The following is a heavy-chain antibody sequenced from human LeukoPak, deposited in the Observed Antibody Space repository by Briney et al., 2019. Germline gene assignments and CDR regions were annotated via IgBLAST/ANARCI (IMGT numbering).Heavy chain of an antibody. Sequence: GGSLSLSCTPSGLTFSTSGFNWVRQAPGKGLEWVASIGPTGSDRYHADSIMRRFTISRDNANIFLYLQMNSLRAEDTAVYYCATETNGRHYDYWGQGTLLTVS. V-gene: IGHV3-21*06. J-gene: IGHJ4*02. CDR2: IGPTGSDR. D-gene: IGHD1-14*01. CDR1: GLTFSTSG. CDR3: ATETNGRHYDY.